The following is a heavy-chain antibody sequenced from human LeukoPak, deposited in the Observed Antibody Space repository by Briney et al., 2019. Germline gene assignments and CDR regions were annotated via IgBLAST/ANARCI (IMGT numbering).Heavy chain of an antibody. CDR3: ARDSILSPYYYYYYMDV. J-gene: IGHJ6*03. Sequence: PGGSPRLSCAASGFTFSSYWMSWVRQAPGKGLEWVANIKQDGSEKYYVDSVKGRVTISRDNAKNSLYLQMNSLRAEDTAVYYCARDSILSPYYYYYYMDVWGKGTTVTISS. CDR2: IKQDGSEK. D-gene: IGHD2-2*01. CDR1: GFTFSSYW. V-gene: IGHV3-7*01.